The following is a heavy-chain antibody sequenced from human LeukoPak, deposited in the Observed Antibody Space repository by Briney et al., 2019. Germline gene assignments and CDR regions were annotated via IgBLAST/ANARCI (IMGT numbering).Heavy chain of an antibody. J-gene: IGHJ4*02. CDR3: ARGRRPY. V-gene: IGHV4-34*01. CDR2: INHSGST. Sequence: ASETLSLTCAVYGGSFSGYYWSWIRQPPGKGLEWIGEINHSGSTNYNPSLKSRVNISVDTSNNQFSLKLSSVTAADTAVYYCARGRRPYWGQGTLVTVSS. CDR1: GGSFSGYY. D-gene: IGHD6-6*01.